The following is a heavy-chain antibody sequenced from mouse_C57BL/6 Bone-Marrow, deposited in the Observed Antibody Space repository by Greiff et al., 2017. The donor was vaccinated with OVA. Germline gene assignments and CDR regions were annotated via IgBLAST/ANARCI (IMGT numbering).Heavy chain of an antibody. CDR3: ARDLYAMDY. V-gene: IGHV1-26*01. CDR2: INPNNGGT. CDR1: GYTFTDYY. J-gene: IGHJ4*01. Sequence: EVQLQQSGPELVKPGASVKISCKASGYTFTDYYMNWVKQSHGKSLEWIGDINPNNGGTSYNQKFKGKATLTVDKSSSTAYMELRSLTSEDSAVYYCARDLYAMDYWGQGTSVTVSS.